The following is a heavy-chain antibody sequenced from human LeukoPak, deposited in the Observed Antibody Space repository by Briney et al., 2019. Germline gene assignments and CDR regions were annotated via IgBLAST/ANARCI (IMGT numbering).Heavy chain of an antibody. CDR1: GFTFSSYA. Sequence: GGSLRLSCAASGFTFSSYAMHWVRQAPGKGLEWVAVISYDGSNKYYADSVKGRFTISRGNSKNTLYLQMNSQRPEDTAVYYCARERGMIVRYFAYWGQGSLATVSS. J-gene: IGHJ4*02. D-gene: IGHD3-22*01. CDR3: ARERGMIVRYFAY. CDR2: ISYDGSNK. V-gene: IGHV3-30-3*01.